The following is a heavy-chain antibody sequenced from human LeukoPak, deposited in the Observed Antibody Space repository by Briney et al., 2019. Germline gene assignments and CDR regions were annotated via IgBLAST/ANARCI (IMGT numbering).Heavy chain of an antibody. CDR1: GFTLTDKY. V-gene: IGHV3-11*04. Sequence: GSLRLSCAASGFTLTDKYMSWIRQAPGKGLEWVAYINNVGNIIYYADSVKGRFTISRDNAKNSLYLQMNSLRAEDTAVYYCVRDPEALDYWGQGTLVTVSS. CDR2: INNVGNII. D-gene: IGHD6-6*01. CDR3: VRDPEALDY. J-gene: IGHJ4*02.